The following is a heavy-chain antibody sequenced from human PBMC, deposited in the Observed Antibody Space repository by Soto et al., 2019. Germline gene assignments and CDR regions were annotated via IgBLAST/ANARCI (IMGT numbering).Heavy chain of an antibody. CDR2: ISSSSSTI. CDR1: GFTFSSYS. D-gene: IGHD6-13*01. CDR3: ARDLGSSWYPEYFQH. J-gene: IGHJ1*01. V-gene: IGHV3-48*01. Sequence: EVQLVESGGGLVQPGGSLRLSCAASGFTFSSYSMNWVRQAPGKGLEWVSYISSSSSTIYYADSVKGRFTISRDNAKNSPYRPMNSLRAEDTAVYYCARDLGSSWYPEYFQHWGQGTLVTVSS.